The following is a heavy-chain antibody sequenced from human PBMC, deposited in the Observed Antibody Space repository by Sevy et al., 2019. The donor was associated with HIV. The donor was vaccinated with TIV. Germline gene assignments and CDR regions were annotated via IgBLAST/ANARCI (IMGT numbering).Heavy chain of an antibody. D-gene: IGHD3-3*01. CDR3: ARVPRYDEPYYFDY. CDR2: IYTGGGT. V-gene: IGHV3-53*01. CDR1: GFIVTSHY. Sequence: GGSLRLSCAASGFIVTSHYMAWVRQAPGKGLEWVSSIYTGGGTYYADSVKGRLTISRDNSKNTLYLQMNSLGAEDTAFYYCARVPRYDEPYYFDYWGQGALVTVSS. J-gene: IGHJ4*02.